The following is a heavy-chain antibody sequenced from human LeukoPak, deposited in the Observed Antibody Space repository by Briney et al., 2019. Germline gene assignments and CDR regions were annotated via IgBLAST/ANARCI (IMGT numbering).Heavy chain of an antibody. J-gene: IGHJ5*02. D-gene: IGHD3-10*01. CDR1: GFTFSSYY. CDR3: AKAGITMVRGVEAWFDP. CDR2: IYSGGST. Sequence: GGSLRLSCAASGFTFSSYYMTWVRQAPGKGLEWVSIIYSGGSTYYADSVMGRFTISRDNSKNTLYLQMNSLRAEHTAVYYCAKAGITMVRGVEAWFDPWGQGTLVTVSS. V-gene: IGHV3-66*01.